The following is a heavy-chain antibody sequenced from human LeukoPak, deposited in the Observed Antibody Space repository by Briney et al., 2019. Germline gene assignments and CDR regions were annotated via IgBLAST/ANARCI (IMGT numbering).Heavy chain of an antibody. CDR3: ARQYLGSYFGWFDP. V-gene: IGHV4-34*01. CDR2: INHSGST. D-gene: IGHD1-26*01. CDR1: GGSFSGYY. Sequence: SETLSLTCAVYGGSFSGYYWSWIRQPPGKGLEWIGEINHSGSTNYNPSLKSRVTISVDTSKNQFSLELSSVTAADTAVYYCARQYLGSYFGWFDPWGQGTLVTVSS. J-gene: IGHJ5*02.